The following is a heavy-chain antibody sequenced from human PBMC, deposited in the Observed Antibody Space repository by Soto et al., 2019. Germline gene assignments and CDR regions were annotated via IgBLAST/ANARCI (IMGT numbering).Heavy chain of an antibody. V-gene: IGHV5-51*01. CDR1: VYNFASHW. Sequence: GESLKISCKGSVYNFASHWIGWVRQMPGKGLEWMGIILPADSYTTYSPSFQGQVTVSADQSISTVYLQWSSLKASDTAMYYCATLAGTGSYRDLYFDNWGQGTPVTVSS. CDR3: ATLAGTGSYRDLYFDN. J-gene: IGHJ4*02. D-gene: IGHD1-26*01. CDR2: ILPADSYT.